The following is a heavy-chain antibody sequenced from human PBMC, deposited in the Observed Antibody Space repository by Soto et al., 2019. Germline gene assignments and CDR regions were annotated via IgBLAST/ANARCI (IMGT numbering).Heavy chain of an antibody. J-gene: IGHJ4*02. CDR1: GGTFSSYA. D-gene: IGHD5-18*01. Sequence: QVQLVQSGAEVKKPGSSVKVSCKASGGTFSSYAISWVRQAPGQGLEWMGGIIPFFGTANYAQKCQGRVTITADESTSTAYMGLSSLRSEDTAVYYCAREGYSYGTMFWYFDYWGQGTLVTVSS. V-gene: IGHV1-69*12. CDR3: AREGYSYGTMFWYFDY. CDR2: IIPFFGTA.